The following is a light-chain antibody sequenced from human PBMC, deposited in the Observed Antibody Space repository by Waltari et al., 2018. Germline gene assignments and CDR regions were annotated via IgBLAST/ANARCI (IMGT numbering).Light chain of an antibody. CDR3: MQALQTPWT. Sequence: DIVTTQSPPSLPVTPGERASISCRSSQSLLHSNGYNYLDWYLLKPGQSPQLLIYLGSTRASGSPDRFSGSGSGTAFTLKISRVEAEDVGVYYCMQALQTPWTFGQGTKVEIK. J-gene: IGKJ1*01. CDR2: LGS. CDR1: QSLLHSNGYNY. V-gene: IGKV2-28*01.